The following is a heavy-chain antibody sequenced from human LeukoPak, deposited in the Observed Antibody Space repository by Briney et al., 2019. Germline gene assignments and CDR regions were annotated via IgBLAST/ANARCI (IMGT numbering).Heavy chain of an antibody. J-gene: IGHJ5*02. CDR3: ARVGADFDFWSSYYKRGRWFDP. V-gene: IGHV1-69*13. Sequence: GAPVKVSCKASGGTFSSYAISWVRQAPGQGLEWMGGIIPIFGTANYAQKFQGRVTITADESTSTAYMELSSLRSEDTAVYYCARVGADFDFWSSYYKRGRWFDPWGQGTLVTVSS. D-gene: IGHD3-3*01. CDR2: IIPIFGTA. CDR1: GGTFSSYA.